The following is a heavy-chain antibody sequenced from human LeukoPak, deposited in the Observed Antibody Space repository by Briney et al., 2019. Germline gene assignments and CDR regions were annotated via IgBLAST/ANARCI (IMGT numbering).Heavy chain of an antibody. J-gene: IGHJ4*02. Sequence: PGGSLRLSCTVSGFTVSSNSMSWVRQAPGKGLEWVSFIYSDNTHYSDSVKGRFTISRDNSKNTLYLQMNSLRAEDTAVYYCAREVSITMIVVVFDYWGQGTLVTVSS. V-gene: IGHV3-53*01. D-gene: IGHD3-22*01. CDR3: AREVSITMIVVVFDY. CDR1: GFTVSSNS. CDR2: IYSDNT.